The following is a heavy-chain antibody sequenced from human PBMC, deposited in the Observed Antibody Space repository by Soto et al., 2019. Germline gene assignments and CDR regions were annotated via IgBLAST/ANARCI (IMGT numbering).Heavy chain of an antibody. V-gene: IGHV3-23*01. CDR1: GFTFSSYA. J-gene: IGHJ4*02. CDR3: AKAVRTGYSGYDFFDY. D-gene: IGHD5-12*01. CDR2: NSGSGGST. Sequence: PGGSLRLSCAASGFTFSSYAMSWVRQAPGKGLEWVSANSGSGGSTYYADSVKGRFTISRDNSKNTLYLQMNSLRAEDTAVYYCAKAVRTGYSGYDFFDYWGQGTLVTVSS.